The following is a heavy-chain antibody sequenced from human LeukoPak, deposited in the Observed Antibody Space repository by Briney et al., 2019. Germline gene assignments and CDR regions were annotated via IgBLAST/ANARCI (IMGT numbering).Heavy chain of an antibody. CDR1: GFAFSSYA. J-gene: IGHJ4*02. D-gene: IGHD3-10*01. V-gene: IGHV3-23*01. Sequence: PGGSLRLSCAASGFAFSSYAMSWVRQVPGKGLEWVSSIISSGGVTYYADSVKGRFTISRDNSKNTVYLQMNSLRAEDTAVYYCARLILLWFGELLYYFDYWGQGTLVTVSS. CDR3: ARLILLWFGELLYYFDY. CDR2: IISSGGVT.